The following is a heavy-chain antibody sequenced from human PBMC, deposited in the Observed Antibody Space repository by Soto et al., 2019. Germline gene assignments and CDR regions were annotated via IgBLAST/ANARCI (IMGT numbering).Heavy chain of an antibody. CDR1: GFSFSSYW. J-gene: IGHJ4*02. V-gene: IGHV3-74*01. CDR3: ARVVTQYSGSYRTIDS. Sequence: EVQLVESGGGLVQPGGSLRLSCAASGFSFSSYWMHWVRQAPGKGLVWVSRINSDGSSTSYADSVKGRFTISRDNAKNTLYLQMNSLRAEDTAVYYCARVVTQYSGSYRTIDSWGQGTLVTVSS. D-gene: IGHD1-26*01. CDR2: INSDGSST.